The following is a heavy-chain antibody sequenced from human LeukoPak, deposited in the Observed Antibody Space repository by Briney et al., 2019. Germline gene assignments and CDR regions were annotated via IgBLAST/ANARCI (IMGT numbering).Heavy chain of an antibody. CDR3: ARVYKGYRSGGSCYHYYYYYMDV. D-gene: IGHD2-15*01. CDR1: GFTFSSYG. J-gene: IGHJ6*03. V-gene: IGHV3-30*02. CDR2: IRYDGSNK. Sequence: GGSLRLSCAASGFTFSSYGMHWVRQAPGKGLEWVAFIRYDGSNKYYADSVKGRFTISRDNSKNTLYLQMNSLRAEDTAVYYCARVYKGYRSGGSCYHYYYYYMDVWGKGTTVTISS.